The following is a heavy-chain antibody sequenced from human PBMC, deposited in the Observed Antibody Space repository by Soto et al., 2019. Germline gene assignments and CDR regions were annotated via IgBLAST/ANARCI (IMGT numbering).Heavy chain of an antibody. CDR1: GYTLTELS. Sequence: ASVKVSCKVSGYTLTELSMHWVRQAPGKGLEWMGGFDPEDGETIYAQKFQGRVTMTEDTSTDTAYMELSSLRSEDTAVYYCATEGTRPSRPTPLEYLQHWGQGTLVTVSS. CDR2: FDPEDGET. D-gene: IGHD1-1*01. V-gene: IGHV1-24*01. J-gene: IGHJ1*01. CDR3: ATEGTRPSRPTPLEYLQH.